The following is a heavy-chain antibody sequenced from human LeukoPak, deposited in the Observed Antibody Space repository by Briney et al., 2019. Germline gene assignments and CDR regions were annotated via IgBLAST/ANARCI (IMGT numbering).Heavy chain of an antibody. J-gene: IGHJ4*02. CDR2: IYSGGTT. D-gene: IGHD3-22*01. CDR1: GFTVSNNY. V-gene: IGHV3-66*01. Sequence: PGGSLRLSCAVFGFTVSNNYMSWVRQAPGKGLEWVSVIYSGGTTYYADSVKGRFTISRDNSKNTLYLQMNSLRVEDTAVYYCARGVRYESSGYYVSCYWGQGTLVTVSS. CDR3: ARGVRYESSGYYVSCY.